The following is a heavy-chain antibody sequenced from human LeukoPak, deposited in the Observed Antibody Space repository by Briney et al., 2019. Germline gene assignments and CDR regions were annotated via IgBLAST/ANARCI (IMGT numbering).Heavy chain of an antibody. J-gene: IGHJ5*02. CDR3: ATSGANNWFDP. CDR2: IYTSGST. V-gene: IGHV4-4*07. Sequence: SETLSLTCTVSGGSISSYYRSWIRQPAGKGLEWIGRIYTSGSTNYNPSLKSRVTMSVDTSKNQFSLKLSSVTAADTAVYYCATSGANNWFDPWGQGTLVTVSS. CDR1: GGSISSYY. D-gene: IGHD3-10*01.